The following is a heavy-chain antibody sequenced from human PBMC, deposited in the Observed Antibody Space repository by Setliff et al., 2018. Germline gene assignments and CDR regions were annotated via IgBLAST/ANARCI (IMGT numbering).Heavy chain of an antibody. J-gene: IGHJ6*02. V-gene: IGHV4-61*02. CDR2: IYTSGAT. D-gene: IGHD2-21*01. Sequence: PSETLSLTCTVSGASLSSGSYYWSWIRQSAGKGLEWIGRIYTSGATTYTPSLKSRVSISADTSKNLFSLRLKSVTAADTAVYYCAKEYVVNSFVSNSHQHYGLEVWGQGTTVTSP. CDR3: AKEYVVNSFVSNSHQHYGLEV. CDR1: GASLSSGSYY.